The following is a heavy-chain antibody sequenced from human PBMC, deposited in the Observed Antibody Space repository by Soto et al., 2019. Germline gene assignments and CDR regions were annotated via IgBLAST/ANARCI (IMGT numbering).Heavy chain of an antibody. Sequence: EVQLVESGGGLVQPGGSLRLSCAASGFTVSSNDYMTWVRQAPEKGLQWVSVIYSGGHTYYPDSVKGRFTVSRDNSKNTLYLQMNSLRAEDTAVYYCARGRLGYDSSRWYYFDYWGQGTPVTVSS. D-gene: IGHD3-22*01. J-gene: IGHJ4*02. CDR2: IYSGGHT. CDR3: ARGRLGYDSSRWYYFDY. V-gene: IGHV3-66*01. CDR1: GFTVSSNDY.